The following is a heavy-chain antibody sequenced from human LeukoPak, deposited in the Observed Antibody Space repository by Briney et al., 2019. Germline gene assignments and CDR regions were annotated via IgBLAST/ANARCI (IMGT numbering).Heavy chain of an antibody. CDR2: ITGSGGNT. V-gene: IGHV3-23*01. D-gene: IGHD3-9*01. CDR1: GFTFSSYE. Sequence: PGGSLRLSCAASGFTFSSYEMSWVRQAPGKGLEWVSAITGSGGNTYYADSVKGRFTISRDNSKNTVFLQMNSLRAEDTAVYYCAKWGDYYVLTGYYVSDYWGQGTLVTVSS. CDR3: AKWGDYYVLTGYYVSDY. J-gene: IGHJ4*02.